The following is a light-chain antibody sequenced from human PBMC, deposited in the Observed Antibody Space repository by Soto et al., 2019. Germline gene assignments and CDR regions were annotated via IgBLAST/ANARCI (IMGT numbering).Light chain of an antibody. V-gene: IGKV3-20*01. Sequence: EVVLTQSPGTLSLSPGERATLSCRASQSVRTSDVTWYQHQPGQAPRLLIYGAFNRATDIPDRFSGSGSGTDVTLTISSPEAEDFTVYYCQHCGNSRYSVGQGTRLEIK. CDR2: GAF. CDR3: QHCGNSRYS. CDR1: QSVRTSD. J-gene: IGKJ2*03.